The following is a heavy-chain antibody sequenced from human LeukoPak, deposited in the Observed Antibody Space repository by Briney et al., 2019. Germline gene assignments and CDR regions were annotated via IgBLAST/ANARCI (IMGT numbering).Heavy chain of an antibody. J-gene: IGHJ4*02. CDR1: GFTFSSYG. Sequence: GGYLRLYCAASGFTFSSYGMHWVRQAQGMGLEGEADIWYDGSNKYYADSVKGRFTISRDKSKNTVYMQMNRLRAEDTAVYYCARFGGYDVHYFEYWGQGTLVTVSS. D-gene: IGHD5-12*01. CDR3: ARFGGYDVHYFEY. CDR2: IWYDGSNK. V-gene: IGHV3-33*01.